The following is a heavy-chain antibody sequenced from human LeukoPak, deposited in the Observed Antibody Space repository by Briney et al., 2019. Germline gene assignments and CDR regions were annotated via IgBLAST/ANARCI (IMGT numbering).Heavy chain of an antibody. CDR2: INTNTGNP. V-gene: IGHV7-4-1*02. Sequence: ASVKVSCKASGYTFTNYTLNWVRQAPGQGLEWMGWINTNTGNPTYAQGFTGRFVFSLDTSVSTAYLQISSLRAEDTAVYYCARVPRITMIVVYEFDYWGQGTLVTVSS. D-gene: IGHD3-22*01. CDR3: ARVPRITMIVVYEFDY. CDR1: GYTFTNYT. J-gene: IGHJ4*02.